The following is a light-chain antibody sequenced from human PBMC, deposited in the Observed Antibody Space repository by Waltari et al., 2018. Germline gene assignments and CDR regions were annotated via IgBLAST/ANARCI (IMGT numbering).Light chain of an antibody. Sequence: DIQMTPSPSSLSASVGDSVTLTCRASQSISSYLNWYQQKPGRAPNLLIYAASSLQSGVPSRFSGSGSGTDFTLTITSLQPEDFATYYCQQSYSFPLTFGGGTKVEIK. V-gene: IGKV1-39*01. CDR3: QQSYSFPLT. CDR2: AAS. CDR1: QSISSY. J-gene: IGKJ4*01.